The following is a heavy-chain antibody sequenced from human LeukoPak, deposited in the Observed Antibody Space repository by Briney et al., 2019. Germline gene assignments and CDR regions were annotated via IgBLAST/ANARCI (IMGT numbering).Heavy chain of an antibody. CDR1: GFTSSNFA. J-gene: IGHJ4*02. CDR2: ISGSGGST. D-gene: IGHD3-22*01. CDR3: AKEGYYYDSSGYPSDY. Sequence: GGSLRLSCAASGFTSSNFAMSWVRQAPGKGLEWVSAISGSGGSTYYADSVKGRFTISRDNSKNTLYLQMNSLRAEDTAVYYCAKEGYYYDSSGYPSDYWGQGTLVTVSS. V-gene: IGHV3-23*01.